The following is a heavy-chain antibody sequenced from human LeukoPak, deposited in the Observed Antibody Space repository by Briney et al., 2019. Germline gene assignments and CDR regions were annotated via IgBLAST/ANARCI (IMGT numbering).Heavy chain of an antibody. CDR2: IYYSGST. J-gene: IGHJ4*02. Sequence: SETLSLTCTVSGGSISSYYWSWIRQPPGKGLEWIGYIYYSGSTNYNPSLKSRVTISVDTSKNHFSLKLSSVTAADTAVYYCASLGTDVEIDYWGQGTLVTVSS. V-gene: IGHV4-59*01. CDR3: ASLGTDVEIDY. D-gene: IGHD5-24*01. CDR1: GGSISSYY.